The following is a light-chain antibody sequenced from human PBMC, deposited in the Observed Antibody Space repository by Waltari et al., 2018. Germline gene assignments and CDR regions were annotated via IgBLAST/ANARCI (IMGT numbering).Light chain of an antibody. J-gene: IGKJ5*01. Sequence: EIVLAQSPATLSFSPAERATIPCRASQSVGRFLAWYQRKPGQAPRLLIYDASDRATGTPARFSGSGSGTDFTLTISSLEPEDFAVYYCQHRGNWPLLAFGQGTRLEIK. CDR2: DAS. CDR1: QSVGRF. V-gene: IGKV3-11*01. CDR3: QHRGNWPLLA.